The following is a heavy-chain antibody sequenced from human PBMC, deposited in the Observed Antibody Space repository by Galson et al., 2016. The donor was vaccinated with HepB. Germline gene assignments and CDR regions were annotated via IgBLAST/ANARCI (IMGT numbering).Heavy chain of an antibody. CDR2: AFYSGIT. V-gene: IGHV4-59*08. Sequence: SETLSLTCTVSGVSISSYYWSWFRQPPEKGLEWIGYAFYSGITNYNPSLRSRVTISIDTSKNQFSLKLSSVTAADTAVYYCARGEGYNLYWGQGTLVTVPS. CDR1: GVSISSYY. J-gene: IGHJ4*02. CDR3: ARGEGYNLY. D-gene: IGHD5-24*01.